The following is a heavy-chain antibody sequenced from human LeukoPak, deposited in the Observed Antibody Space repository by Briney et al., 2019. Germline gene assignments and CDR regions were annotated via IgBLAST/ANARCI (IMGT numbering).Heavy chain of an antibody. CDR1: GFTFSSYT. CDR3: ARGSYYYDSSGYPLGY. CDR2: IGTSSTTI. V-gene: IGHV3-48*04. Sequence: QPGGSLRLSCAASGFTFSSYTMNWVRQPPGKGLEWISNIGTSSTTIYYADSVKGRFTISRDNAKNSLYLQMNSLRAEDTAVYYCARGSYYYDSSGYPLGYWGQGTLVTVSS. J-gene: IGHJ4*02. D-gene: IGHD3-22*01.